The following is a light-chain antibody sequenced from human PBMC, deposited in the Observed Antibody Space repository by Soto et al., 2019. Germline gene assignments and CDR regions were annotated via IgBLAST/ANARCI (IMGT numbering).Light chain of an antibody. CDR1: QSISSY. Sequence: IQMTQSPSSRSASVGDSVTITCRASQSISSYLNWYQQKPGKAPKLLIYAASSLQSGVPSRFSGSGSGTDFTLTISSLQPEDFATYYCQQSYSTLSITFGQGTQREIK. V-gene: IGKV1-39*01. CDR3: QQSYSTLSIT. CDR2: AAS. J-gene: IGKJ5*01.